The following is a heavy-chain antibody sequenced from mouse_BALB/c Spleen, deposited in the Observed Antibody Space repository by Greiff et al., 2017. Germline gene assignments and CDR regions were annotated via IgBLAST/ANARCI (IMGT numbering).Heavy chain of an antibody. CDR3: ARDEGTTATFAMDY. D-gene: IGHD1-2*01. J-gene: IGHJ4*01. CDR1: GYSITSGYY. V-gene: IGHV3-6*02. CDR2: ISYDGSN. Sequence: EVQLQQSGPGLVKPSQSLSLTCSVTGYSITSGYYWNWIRQFPGNKLEWMGYISYDGSNNYNPSLKNRISITRDTSKNQFFLKLNSVTTEDTATYDCARDEGTTATFAMDYWGQGTSVTVSA.